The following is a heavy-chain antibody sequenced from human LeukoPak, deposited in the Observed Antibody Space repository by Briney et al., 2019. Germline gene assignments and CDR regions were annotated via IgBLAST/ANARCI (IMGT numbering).Heavy chain of an antibody. D-gene: IGHD3-10*01. J-gene: IGHJ4*02. CDR3: ARVIRFSGFGELWFDY. CDR1: GGSFSGYY. Sequence: SETLSLTCAVYGGSFSGYYWSWIRQSPGKGLEWIGEINHDGNTNYNSSLKSRVTFSVDTSKSQFPLKLSSVTAADTAIYYCARVIRFSGFGELWFDYWGRGTLLTVSS. CDR2: INHDGNT. V-gene: IGHV4-34*01.